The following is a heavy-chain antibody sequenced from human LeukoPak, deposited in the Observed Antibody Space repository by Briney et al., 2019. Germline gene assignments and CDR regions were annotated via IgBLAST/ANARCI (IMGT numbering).Heavy chain of an antibody. CDR3: ARGGSGYDSLGDY. CDR1: GVSTTSSNHF. CDR2: IYYSGRP. V-gene: IGHV4-39*07. Sequence: SETLSLTCTVSGVSTTSSNHFWGWIRQPPGKGLEWIGTIYYSGRPFYNPSLKSRVTISVDTSKNQFSPKLSSVTAAGTAVYYCARGGSGYDSLGDYWGQGTLVTVSS. J-gene: IGHJ4*02. D-gene: IGHD5-12*01.